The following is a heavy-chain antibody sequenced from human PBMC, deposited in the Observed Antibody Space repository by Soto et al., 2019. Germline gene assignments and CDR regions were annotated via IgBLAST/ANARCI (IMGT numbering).Heavy chain of an antibody. CDR3: ARGGGWEVQYYFDP. CDR2: ISPYNGNT. D-gene: IGHD1-26*01. V-gene: IGHV1-18*01. CDR1: GYTFTNYG. Sequence: ASVKVSCKASGYTFTNYGIIWVRQAPGQGLEWMGWISPYNGNTKYAQKLQGRLTMTTDTSTSIAYMELRSLRSDDTALYHCARGGGWEVQYYFDPWGQGTLVTVSS. J-gene: IGHJ5*02.